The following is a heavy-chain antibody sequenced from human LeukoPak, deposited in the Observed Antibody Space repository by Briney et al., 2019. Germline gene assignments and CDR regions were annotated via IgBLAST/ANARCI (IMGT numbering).Heavy chain of an antibody. D-gene: IGHD6-13*01. V-gene: IGHV3-33*01. Sequence: GGSLRLSCAASGFTFSSYGMHWVRQAPGKGLEWVAVIWYDGSNKYYADSVKGRFTISRDNSKNTLYLQMNSLRAEDTAVYYCARSPIAAAAYYYYYYYMDVWGKGTTVTVSS. J-gene: IGHJ6*03. CDR1: GFTFSSYG. CDR3: ARSPIAAAAYYYYYYYMDV. CDR2: IWYDGSNK.